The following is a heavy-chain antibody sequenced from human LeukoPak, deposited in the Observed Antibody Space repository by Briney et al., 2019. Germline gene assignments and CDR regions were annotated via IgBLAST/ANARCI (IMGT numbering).Heavy chain of an antibody. J-gene: IGHJ4*02. CDR1: GGSISSYY. V-gene: IGHV4-4*07. CDR2: IYTSGST. CDR3: GRSSPIYYGSGSYRSPFDY. Sequence: SETLSLTCTVSGGSISSYYWSWIRQPAGKGLEWIGRIYTSGSTNYNPSLKSRVTMSVDTSKNQFSLKLSFVTAADTAVYYCGRSSPIYYGSGSYRSPFDYWGQGTLVTVSS. D-gene: IGHD3-10*01.